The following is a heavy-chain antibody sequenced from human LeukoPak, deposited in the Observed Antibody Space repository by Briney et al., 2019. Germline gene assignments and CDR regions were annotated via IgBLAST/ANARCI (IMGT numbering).Heavy chain of an antibody. D-gene: IGHD6-6*01. J-gene: IGHJ3*02. CDR2: ISYDGSNK. V-gene: IGHV3-30-3*01. Sequence: SCKASGGTFSSYAMHWVRQAPGKGLEWVAVISYDGSNKYYADSVKGRFTISRDNSKYTLYLQMNSLRAEDTAVYYCARESFSSSSFDIWGQGTMVTVSS. CDR3: ARESFSSSSFDI. CDR1: GGTFSSYA.